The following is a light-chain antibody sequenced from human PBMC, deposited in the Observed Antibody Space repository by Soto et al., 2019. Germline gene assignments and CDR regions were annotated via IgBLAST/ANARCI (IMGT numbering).Light chain of an antibody. J-gene: IGLJ3*02. V-gene: IGLV2-14*01. CDR3: TSYTSSSTWV. CDR2: EVS. CDR1: SSDVGGYNY. Sequence: QSALTQPASVSESPGQSITISCTGTSSDVGGYNYVSWYQQHPGKAPKLMIYEVSNRPSGVSNRFSSSKSGNTASLTISGLQAEDEADYYCTSYTSSSTWVFGGGTKLTVL.